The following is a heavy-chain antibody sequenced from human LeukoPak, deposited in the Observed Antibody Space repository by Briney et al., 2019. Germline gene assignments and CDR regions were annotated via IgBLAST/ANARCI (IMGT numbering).Heavy chain of an antibody. CDR1: GFTFSTYW. CDR2: MNTDGSDT. D-gene: IGHD4-17*01. V-gene: IGHV3-74*01. J-gene: IGHJ4*02. CDR3: AKDLYGDPYYFAY. Sequence: GGSLRLSCAASGFTFSTYWMHWVRQAPGKGLVWVSRMNTDGSDTTYADSVKGRFTISRDNARNTLYLQMNSLRVEDTAIYYCAKDLYGDPYYFAYWGQGTLVTVSS.